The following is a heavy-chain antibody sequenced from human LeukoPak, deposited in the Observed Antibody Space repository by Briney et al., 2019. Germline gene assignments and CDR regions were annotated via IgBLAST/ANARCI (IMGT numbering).Heavy chain of an antibody. V-gene: IGHV3-73*01. D-gene: IGHD3-3*01. CDR3: TSPAHDFDIWSGYYSL. Sequence: GGSLRLSCTVSGFTFSDSVIHWVRHAAGKGLEWVGRIRSKTKSAETGYAASVKGRFTISRDDSKDTAYLQMNSLKPKDTGVYYCTSPAHDFDIWSGYYSLWGHGTQVTVSS. J-gene: IGHJ4*01. CDR2: IRSKTKSAET. CDR1: GFTFSDSV.